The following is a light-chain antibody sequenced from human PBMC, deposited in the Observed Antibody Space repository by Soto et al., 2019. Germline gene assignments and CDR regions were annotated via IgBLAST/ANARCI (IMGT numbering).Light chain of an antibody. CDR2: GAS. CDR1: QSISSN. Sequence: EIVMTQSPATLSVSPGERATLSSRASQSISSNLAWYQQRPGQAPRLLIYGASTRATAIPARFSGSGSGTEFTLTISSLQSEDFAVYYCQQYNYWHSFGQGTKLEIK. J-gene: IGKJ2*01. V-gene: IGKV3-15*01. CDR3: QQYNYWHS.